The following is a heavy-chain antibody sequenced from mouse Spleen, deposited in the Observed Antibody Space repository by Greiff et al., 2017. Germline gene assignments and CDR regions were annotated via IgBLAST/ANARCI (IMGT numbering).Heavy chain of an antibody. Sequence: EVQLQQSGPELVKPGASVKISCKASGYSFTGYFMNWVMQSHGKSLEWIGRINPYNGDTFYNQKFKGKATLTVDKSSSTAHMELRSLASEDSAVYYCARELLRLPWFAYWGQGTLVTVSA. V-gene: IGHV1-20*02. CDR1: GYSFTGYF. J-gene: IGHJ3*01. CDR3: ARELLRLPWFAY. CDR2: INPYNGDT. D-gene: IGHD1-2*01.